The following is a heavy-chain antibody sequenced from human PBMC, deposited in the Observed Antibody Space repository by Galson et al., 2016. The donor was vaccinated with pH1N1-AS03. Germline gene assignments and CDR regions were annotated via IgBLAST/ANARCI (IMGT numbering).Heavy chain of an antibody. CDR1: GDSTFDYY. CDR2: IQTTGNT. D-gene: IGHD3-3*01. J-gene: IGHJ2*01. V-gene: IGHV4-4*09. Sequence: ETLSPTCTVSGDSTFDYYWNWIRQPPGKGLEWIGYIQTTGNTKYNPSLKSRVTMSIDTSKNQFSLRLMSATAADAALYYCARDPPLEIGWYFDLWGRGTLVTVSS. CDR3: ARDPPLEIGWYFDL.